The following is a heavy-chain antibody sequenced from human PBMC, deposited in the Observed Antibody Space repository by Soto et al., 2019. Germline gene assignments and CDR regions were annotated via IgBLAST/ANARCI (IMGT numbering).Heavy chain of an antibody. J-gene: IGHJ5*02. D-gene: IGHD6-13*01. Sequence: ASVKVSCKASGYTFTGYYMHWVRQAPGQGLEWMGWINPNSGGTNYAQKFQGRVTMTRDTSISTAYMELRSLRSDDTAVYYCARDRGSAIAARYDPWGEGTLVTVSS. CDR3: ARDRGSAIAARYDP. V-gene: IGHV1-2*02. CDR2: INPNSGGT. CDR1: GYTFTGYY.